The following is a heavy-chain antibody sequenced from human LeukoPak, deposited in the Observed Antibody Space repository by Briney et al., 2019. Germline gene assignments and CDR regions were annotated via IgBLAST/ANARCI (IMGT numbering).Heavy chain of an antibody. CDR2: IDQDGSEQ. D-gene: IGHD6-6*01. CDR3: SNGIYSSSY. V-gene: IGHV3-7*01. J-gene: IGHJ4*02. CDR1: GFTFTRYW. Sequence: GGSLRLSCAASGFTFTRYWMCWVRQAPGKGLEWVANIDQDGSEQYYLDSVEGRFTISRDNAKNSLYLQMDNLRAEDTAVYYCSNGIYSSSYWGRGTLVTVFS.